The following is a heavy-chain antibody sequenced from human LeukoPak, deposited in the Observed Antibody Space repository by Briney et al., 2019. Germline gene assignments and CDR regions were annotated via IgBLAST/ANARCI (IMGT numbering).Heavy chain of an antibody. D-gene: IGHD3-22*01. CDR3: ARRAYFDSSGYSPTSGYFDL. CDR1: GGSIFSYY. Sequence: SETLSLTCTVSGGSIFSYYWNWIRQSPGKGLEWLGYIYSNGITNYSPSLRSRGTISIATSKNQFSLRLGSVTAADTAMYYCARRAYFDSSGYSPTSGYFDLWGRGSLVTVSS. V-gene: IGHV4-4*08. CDR2: IYSNGIT. J-gene: IGHJ2*01.